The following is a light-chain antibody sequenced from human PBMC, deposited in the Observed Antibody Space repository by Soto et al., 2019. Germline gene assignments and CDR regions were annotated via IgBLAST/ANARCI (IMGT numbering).Light chain of an antibody. CDR3: QQDDNLPT. V-gene: IGKV1-33*01. Sequence: DIQMTQSPSSLSASVGDRVTITCQASQAINNDLRWYQQKPVQPPKLLIYGASILETGVPSRFSGSGAGKHFPFTITRLQPEDIATYYCQQDDNLPTFGQGTKLEMK. CDR2: GAS. J-gene: IGKJ2*01. CDR1: QAINND.